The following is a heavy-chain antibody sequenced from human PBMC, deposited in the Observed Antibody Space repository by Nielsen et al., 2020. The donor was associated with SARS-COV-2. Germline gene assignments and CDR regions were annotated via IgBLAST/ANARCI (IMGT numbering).Heavy chain of an antibody. CDR1: GDSFSIYY. Sequence: SETLSLTCSVSGDSFSIYYWSWIRQPPGKGLEWNGYIYYSGSTNYNPSLESRVTISIDTSKHQFSLRLSSVTAADTAIYYCARERDFWSGYKAFEIWGQGTVVTVSS. D-gene: IGHD3-3*01. CDR3: ARERDFWSGYKAFEI. V-gene: IGHV4-59*01. J-gene: IGHJ3*02. CDR2: IYYSGST.